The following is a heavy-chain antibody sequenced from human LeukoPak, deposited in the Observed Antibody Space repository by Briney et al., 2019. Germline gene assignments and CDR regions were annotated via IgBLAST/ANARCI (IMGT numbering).Heavy chain of an antibody. CDR1: GGSTSSSSYY. CDR2: INHSGST. D-gene: IGHD1-26*01. J-gene: IGHJ6*02. CDR3: ARVGGSRYYYYYYGMDV. Sequence: SETLSLTCTVSGGSTSSSSYYWGWIRQPPGKGLEWIGEINHSGSTNYNPSLKSRVTISVDTTKNQFSLKLSSVTAADTAVYYCARVGGSRYYYYYYGMDVWGQGTTVTVSS. V-gene: IGHV4-39*07.